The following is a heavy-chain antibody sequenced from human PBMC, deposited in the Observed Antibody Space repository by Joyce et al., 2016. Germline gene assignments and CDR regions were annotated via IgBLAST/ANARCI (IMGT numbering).Heavy chain of an antibody. D-gene: IGHD6-19*01. CDR1: NASIRSYY. Sequence: QVQLQESGPGLVRPSETLSLTCGVSNASIRSYYWRWIRQPAGKGLEWIGQIYSNGNTNYNPSPKGRVTMSVDTAKKQFFLKLTTVTAADSAVYYCAGEDSRGWYTRVYNFEIWGQGTLVTVSS. CDR3: AGEDSRGWYTRVYNFEI. V-gene: IGHV4-4*07. CDR2: IYSNGNT. J-gene: IGHJ4*02.